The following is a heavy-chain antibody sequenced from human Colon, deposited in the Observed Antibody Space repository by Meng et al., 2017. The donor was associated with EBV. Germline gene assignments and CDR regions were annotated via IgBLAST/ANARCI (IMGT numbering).Heavy chain of an antibody. CDR2: IHHSGSA. CDR3: ASFDHIPRRNYFDY. J-gene: IGHJ4*02. CDR1: GGSMSSGNYY. D-gene: IGHD2-21*01. Sequence: VEPYQTLLVPCPVSGGSMSSGNYYWSWFSQPPGKGLEWIGYIHHSGSAYYNPSLKSRVSISVDTSKNQFSLNLNSMTAADTAVYYCASFDHIPRRNYFDYWGQGTLVTVSS. V-gene: IGHV4-30-4*01.